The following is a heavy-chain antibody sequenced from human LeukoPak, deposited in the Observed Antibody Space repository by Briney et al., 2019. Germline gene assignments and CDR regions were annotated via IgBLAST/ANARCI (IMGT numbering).Heavy chain of an antibody. D-gene: IGHD3-16*01. CDR3: ARAPPRGTDNWFDS. CDR2: IGSGSRVI. Sequence: GGSLRLSCVASGFTFSSHGMNGFRQTPGKGLAGIPYIGSGSRVIHYADSVRGRFTISRDDVKNSLYLQMNSLRDDDTAVYYCARAPPRGTDNWFDSWGQGTLVTVSS. CDR1: GFTFSSHG. J-gene: IGHJ5*01. V-gene: IGHV3-48*02.